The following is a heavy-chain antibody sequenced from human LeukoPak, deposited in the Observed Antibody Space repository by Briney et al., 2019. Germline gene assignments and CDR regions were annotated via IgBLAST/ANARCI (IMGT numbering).Heavy chain of an antibody. V-gene: IGHV3-21*01. J-gene: IGHJ4*02. Sequence: GGSLRLSCAASGFTFSSYSMNWVRQAPGKGLEWVSSISSSSSYIYYADSVKGRFTISRDNAKNSLYLQMNSLRAEDTAVYYCAKVGVGYCSSTSCYWPDDYWGQGTLVTVSS. CDR2: ISSSSSYI. CDR3: AKVGVGYCSSTSCYWPDDY. D-gene: IGHD2-2*01. CDR1: GFTFSSYS.